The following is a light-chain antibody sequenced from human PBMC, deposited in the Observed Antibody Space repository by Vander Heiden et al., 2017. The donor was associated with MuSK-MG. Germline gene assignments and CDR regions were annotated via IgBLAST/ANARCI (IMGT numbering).Light chain of an antibody. Sequence: DIVMTHSPDSLAVSLGERATINCKSSQSGLYSSNNKNYLAWYQQKPGQPPKLLIYWASTRESGVPDRFSGRGSGTDFTLTISSLQAEDVAVYYCQQYYSTPPTFGQGTKVEIK. CDR2: WAS. V-gene: IGKV4-1*01. CDR3: QQYYSTPPT. CDR1: QSGLYSSNNKNY. J-gene: IGKJ1*01.